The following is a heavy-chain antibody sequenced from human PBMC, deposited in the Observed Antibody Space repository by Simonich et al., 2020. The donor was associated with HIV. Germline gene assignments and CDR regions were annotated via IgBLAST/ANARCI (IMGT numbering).Heavy chain of an antibody. Sequence: EVQLVESGGGSVQPGRSLRLSCAASEFTFDDYAMHWVRQAPGKGLEWVSGISWNSGSIGYADSVKGRFTISRDNAKNALYLQMNSLRAEDTALYYCAKSGGYSYGSNFDYWGQGTLVTVSS. CDR1: EFTFDDYA. J-gene: IGHJ4*02. V-gene: IGHV3-9*01. CDR3: AKSGGYSYGSNFDY. CDR2: ISWNSGSI. D-gene: IGHD5-18*01.